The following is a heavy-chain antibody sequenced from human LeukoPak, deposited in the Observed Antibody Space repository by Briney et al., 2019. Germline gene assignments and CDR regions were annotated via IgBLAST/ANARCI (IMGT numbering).Heavy chain of an antibody. J-gene: IGHJ5*02. Sequence: PSETLSLTCAVYGGSFSGYYWSWIRQPPGKGLEWIGEINHSGSTNYNPSLKSRVTISVYTSKNQFSLKLSSVTAADTAVYYCARVLPYHRRVGDGYNRRWFDPWGQGTLVTVSS. CDR3: ARVLPYHRRVGDGYNRRWFDP. CDR2: INHSGST. CDR1: GGSFSGYY. V-gene: IGHV4-34*01. D-gene: IGHD5-24*01.